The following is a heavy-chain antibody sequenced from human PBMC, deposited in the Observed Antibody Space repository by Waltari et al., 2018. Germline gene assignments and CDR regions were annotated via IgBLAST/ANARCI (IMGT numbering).Heavy chain of an antibody. CDR1: GYSISSGYY. Sequence: QVQLQESGPGLVKPSETLSLTCTVSGYSISSGYYWGWLRQPPGKGLEWIGSIYHSGSTYYNPSLKSRVTISVDTSKNQFSLKLSSVTAADTAVYYCARDRPDCSGGSCYPRGFQHWGQGTLVTVSS. CDR2: IYHSGST. J-gene: IGHJ1*01. D-gene: IGHD2-15*01. CDR3: ARDRPDCSGGSCYPRGFQH. V-gene: IGHV4-38-2*02.